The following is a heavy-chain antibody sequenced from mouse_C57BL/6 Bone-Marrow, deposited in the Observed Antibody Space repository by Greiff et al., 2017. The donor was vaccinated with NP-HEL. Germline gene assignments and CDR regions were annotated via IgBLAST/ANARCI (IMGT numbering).Heavy chain of an antibody. CDR2: IYPGNSDT. D-gene: IGHD2-1*01. CDR1: GYTFTSYW. CDR3: AREGVYYGNYHAMDH. J-gene: IGHJ4*01. V-gene: IGHV1-5*01. Sequence: EVQLQQSGTVLARPGASVKMSCKTSGYTFTSYWMHWVKQRPGQGLEWIGAIYPGNSDTSYNQKFKGKAKLTAVTSASTAYMELSSLTNEDSAVYDCAREGVYYGNYHAMDHWGQGTSVTVSS.